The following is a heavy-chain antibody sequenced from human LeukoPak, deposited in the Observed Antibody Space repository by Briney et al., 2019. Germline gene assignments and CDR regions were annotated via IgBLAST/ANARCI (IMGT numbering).Heavy chain of an antibody. CDR2: INPNTGGT. CDR3: ARPLRVTMIRGAAFRASSDFDP. V-gene: IGHV1-2*02. J-gene: IGHJ5*02. Sequence: GASVKVSCKASGYTFTGYYMHWVRQAPGQGLEWMGWINPNTGGTKYAQRFQDRVTMTGDTSISTAYMEVSRLRYDDTAVYYCARPLRVTMIRGAAFRASSDFDPWGQGTLVTVSS. CDR1: GYTFTGYY. D-gene: IGHD3-10*01.